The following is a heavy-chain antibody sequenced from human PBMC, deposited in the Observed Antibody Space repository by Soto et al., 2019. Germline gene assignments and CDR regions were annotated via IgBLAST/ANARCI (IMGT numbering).Heavy chain of an antibody. CDR1: GGSFSGFY. CDR2: INHSGST. V-gene: IGHV4-34*01. J-gene: IGHJ6*02. Sequence: SETLSLTCAVYGGSFSGFYWNWIRQPPGKGLEWIGEINHSGSTNYNPSLKSRVTISVDTSKNQLSLKVRSVTAADTAVYYCARVTSAMDVWGQGTTVTVS. CDR3: ARVTSAMDV.